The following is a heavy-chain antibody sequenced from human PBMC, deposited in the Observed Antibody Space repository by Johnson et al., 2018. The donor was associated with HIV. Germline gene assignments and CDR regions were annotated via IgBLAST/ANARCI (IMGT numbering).Heavy chain of an antibody. CDR2: IYSGGST. CDR1: GFTVSSNY. V-gene: IGHV3-53*01. Sequence: MLLVESGGGLIQPGGSLRLSCAASGFTVSSNYMSWVRQAPGKGLEWVSVIYSGGSTYYADSVKGRFNISRDNSKNTLYLQMNSLRAEDTAVYYCARDRNYYDSSAQGAFDIWGQWTMVTVSS. CDR3: ARDRNYYDSSAQGAFDI. J-gene: IGHJ3*02. D-gene: IGHD3-22*01.